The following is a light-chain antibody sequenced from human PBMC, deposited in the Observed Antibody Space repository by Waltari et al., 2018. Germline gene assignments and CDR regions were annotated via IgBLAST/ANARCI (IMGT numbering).Light chain of an antibody. Sequence: SFVLTQPPSLSVAPGQTARLPCGGSILGVTTVHWYQQKPGQAPRVVISDDSDRPSGIPERLSGSNSGNTATLTISRAEAGDEADYYCQVWDDSSDHWVFGGGTKLTVL. J-gene: IGLJ3*02. CDR2: DDS. V-gene: IGLV3-21*02. CDR3: QVWDDSSDHWV. CDR1: ILGVTT.